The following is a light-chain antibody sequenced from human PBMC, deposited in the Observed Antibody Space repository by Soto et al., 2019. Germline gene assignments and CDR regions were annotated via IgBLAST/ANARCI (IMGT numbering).Light chain of an antibody. V-gene: IGLV2-14*03. J-gene: IGLJ2*01. CDR2: EVS. Sequence: QSALTQPASVSGSPGQSITISCTGTSSDGGGYNYVSWYQQHPGKAPKLMIYEVSNRPSGGSNRFSGSQSGNPASLIISGLRAEGEAECYCSSYTSISPRHVVIGGGTKLTVL. CDR1: SSDGGGYNY. CDR3: SSYTSISPRHVV.